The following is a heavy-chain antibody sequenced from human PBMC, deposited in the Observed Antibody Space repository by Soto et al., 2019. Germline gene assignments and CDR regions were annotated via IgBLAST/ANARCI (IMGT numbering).Heavy chain of an antibody. CDR2: INTGGDNR. Sequence: EVELLESGGALVQPGGSLRLSCAASGFTFSNYVMTWVRQAPRKGLEWVSTINTGGDNRYFADSVRGRFTISRDNSKNTFYLQMSSLRAEDTAVYYCAKETVVVGHFAHWGQGTLVTVSS. V-gene: IGHV3-23*01. CDR1: GFTFSNYV. J-gene: IGHJ5*02. D-gene: IGHD2-15*01. CDR3: AKETVVVGHFAH.